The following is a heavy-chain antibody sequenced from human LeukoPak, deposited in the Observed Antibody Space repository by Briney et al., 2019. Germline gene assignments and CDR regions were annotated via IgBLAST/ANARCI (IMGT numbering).Heavy chain of an antibody. CDR1: GFIDDFA. Sequence: GGSLGLSCAASGFIDDFAMHWVRQAPGKGLEWVSGITWNGGTIDYADSVKGRFTISRDNAKNSLYLQMNSLRAEDTALYYCATRYASGPIADYWGQGTLVTVSS. D-gene: IGHD3-10*01. CDR2: ITWNGGTI. V-gene: IGHV3-9*01. J-gene: IGHJ4*02. CDR3: ATRYASGPIADY.